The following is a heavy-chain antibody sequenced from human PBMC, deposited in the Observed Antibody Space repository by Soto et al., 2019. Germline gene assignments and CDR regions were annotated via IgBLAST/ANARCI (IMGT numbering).Heavy chain of an antibody. CDR3: ARGLGGSYHHASDV. Sequence: ASVKVSCKASVYTFSNFGISWVRQAPGQGLEWMGWISTYNGFTKYSQNFQGRVTLTTDTSTSTAYMELRSLRSDDTALFYCARGLGGSYHHASDVWGHGTPVTVSS. CDR2: ISTYNGFT. V-gene: IGHV1-18*01. J-gene: IGHJ6*02. D-gene: IGHD2-21*02. CDR1: VYTFSNFG.